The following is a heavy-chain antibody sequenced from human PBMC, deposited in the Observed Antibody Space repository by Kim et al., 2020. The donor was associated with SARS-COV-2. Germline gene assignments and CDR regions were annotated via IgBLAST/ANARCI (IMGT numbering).Heavy chain of an antibody. Sequence: PGKGRLPIDRDASKNTLYLQMNSLRAEDTAVYYCAKGTYLVVPAAPLDYWGQGTLVTVSS. D-gene: IGHD2-2*01. CDR3: AKGTYLVVPAAPLDY. J-gene: IGHJ4*02. V-gene: IGHV3-23*01.